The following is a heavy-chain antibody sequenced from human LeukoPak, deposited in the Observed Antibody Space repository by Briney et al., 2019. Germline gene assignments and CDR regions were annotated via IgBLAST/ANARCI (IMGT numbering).Heavy chain of an antibody. CDR3: ARDLNDYYYDSSGYLSSAFDI. V-gene: IGHV1-2*02. J-gene: IGHJ3*02. CDR1: GYTFTGYY. D-gene: IGHD3-22*01. Sequence: ASVKVSCKASGYTFTGYYMHWVRQAPAPGQGLEWMGWINPNSGGTNYAQRFKGRVTMTRDTSISTAYMELSRLRSDDTAVYYCARDLNDYYYDSSGYLSSAFDIWGQGTMVTVSS. CDR2: INPNSGGT.